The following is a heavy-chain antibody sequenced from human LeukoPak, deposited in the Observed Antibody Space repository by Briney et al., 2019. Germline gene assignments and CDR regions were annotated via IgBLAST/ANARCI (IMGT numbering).Heavy chain of an antibody. CDR1: GFTFSSYS. V-gene: IGHV3-30*03. D-gene: IGHD4-17*01. J-gene: IGHJ6*02. CDR3: ARDYDYGDYAPPYGMDV. CDR2: ISYDGSNK. Sequence: PGGFLRLSCVASGFTFSSYSMNWVRQAPGKGLEWVAVISYDGSNKYYADSVKGRFTISRDNSKNTLYLQMNSLRAEDTAVYYCARDYDYGDYAPPYGMDVWGQGTTVTVSS.